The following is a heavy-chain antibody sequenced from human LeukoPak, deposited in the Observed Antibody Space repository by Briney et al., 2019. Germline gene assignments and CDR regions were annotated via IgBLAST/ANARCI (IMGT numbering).Heavy chain of an antibody. CDR2: IYYSGST. D-gene: IGHD4-23*01. CDR3: LYGGNSGDWVY. Sequence: SETLSLTCTVSGGSISSYYWSWIRQPPGKGLEWIGSIYYSGSTYYNPSLKSRVTMSVDKSKNQFSLNLSSVTAADTAVYYCLYGGNSGDWVYWGQGTLVTVSS. V-gene: IGHV4-59*04. CDR1: GGSISSYY. J-gene: IGHJ4*02.